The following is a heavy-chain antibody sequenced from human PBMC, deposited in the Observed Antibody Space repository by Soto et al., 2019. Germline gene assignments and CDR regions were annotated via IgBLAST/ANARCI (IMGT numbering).Heavy chain of an antibody. V-gene: IGHV3-33*01. CDR2: IWYEGITK. D-gene: IGHD5-12*01. Sequence: GGSLRLSCEVSGFSLSGYGMHWVRQAPGKGLEWVAVIWYEGITKNYADSVKGRFTVSRDNSKKMVYLQMDSLKVEDTAVYYCARDVDRTSNLNWFDPWGQGVTVTVSS. CDR1: GFSLSGYG. J-gene: IGHJ5*02. CDR3: ARDVDRTSNLNWFDP.